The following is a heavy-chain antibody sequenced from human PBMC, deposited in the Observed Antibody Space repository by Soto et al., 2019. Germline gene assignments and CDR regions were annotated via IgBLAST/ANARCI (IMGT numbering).Heavy chain of an antibody. CDR1: GFAFNKYG. D-gene: IGHD6-19*01. CDR2: ISFDGSDE. V-gene: IGHV3-30*18. J-gene: IGHJ6*02. CDR3: AKGYEISPPIASGWYPNYYYGMDV. Sequence: QVQLVESGGGVVQPGRSLRLSCAASGFAFNKYGVHWVRQAPGEGLEWVCLISFDGSDEWYADSVKGRFTISRDNSKNTLYLQMNSLRPEDTAVYYCAKGYEISPPIASGWYPNYYYGMDVWGQGTTVTVSS.